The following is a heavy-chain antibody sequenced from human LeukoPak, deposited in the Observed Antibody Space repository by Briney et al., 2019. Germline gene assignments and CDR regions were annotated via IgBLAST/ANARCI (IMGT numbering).Heavy chain of an antibody. J-gene: IGHJ3*02. D-gene: IGHD6-6*01. V-gene: IGHV4-34*01. CDR1: GGSFSGYY. Sequence: SETLSLTCAVYGGSFSGYYWSWIRQPPGKGLEWIGEINHSGSTNYNPSLKSRVTISVDTSKNQFSLKLSSVTAADTAVYYCARGRWFGAARSDAFDIWGQGTMVTVSS. CDR2: INHSGST. CDR3: ARGRWFGAARSDAFDI.